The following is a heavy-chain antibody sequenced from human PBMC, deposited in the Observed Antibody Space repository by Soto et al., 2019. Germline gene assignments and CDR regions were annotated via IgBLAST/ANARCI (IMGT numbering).Heavy chain of an antibody. CDR2: IISKDNSYAT. J-gene: IGHJ6*02. CDR3: FRENYFSYHGMDV. CDR1: GFDFSGST. V-gene: IGHV3-73*01. Sequence: XGSLRLSCAGAGFDFSGSTIHWVRQASGKGLEWVGRIISKDNSYATAYAVSVKGRFFISRDDSKTTAYLQMNSLKIDDTAVYYCFRENYFSYHGMDVWGQGPTVTVSS.